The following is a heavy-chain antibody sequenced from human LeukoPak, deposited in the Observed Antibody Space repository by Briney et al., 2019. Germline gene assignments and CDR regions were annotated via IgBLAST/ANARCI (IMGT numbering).Heavy chain of an antibody. CDR3: ASGGLLAFDP. J-gene: IGHJ5*02. CDR2: ISSSSSTI. V-gene: IGHV3-48*01. Sequence: GGSLRLSCAASGFTFSSYSMNWVRQAPGKGLEWVSYISSSSSTIYYADSVKGRFTISRGNAKNSLYLQMNSLTAEDTAVYYCASGGLLAFDPWGQGTLVTVSS. CDR1: GFTFSSYS.